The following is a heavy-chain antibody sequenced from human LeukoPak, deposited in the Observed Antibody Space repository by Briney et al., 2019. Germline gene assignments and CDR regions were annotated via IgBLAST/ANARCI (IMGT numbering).Heavy chain of an antibody. D-gene: IGHD3-10*01. J-gene: IGHJ5*02. Sequence: PSETLSLTCAVYGGSFSGYYWSWIRQPPGKGLEWIGEINHSGSTNYNPSLKRRVTFSVDTSKNQFSLKLSSVTAADTAVYYCARGKRFGDFNWFDPWGQGTLVTVSS. V-gene: IGHV4-34*01. CDR1: GGSFSGYY. CDR2: INHSGST. CDR3: ARGKRFGDFNWFDP.